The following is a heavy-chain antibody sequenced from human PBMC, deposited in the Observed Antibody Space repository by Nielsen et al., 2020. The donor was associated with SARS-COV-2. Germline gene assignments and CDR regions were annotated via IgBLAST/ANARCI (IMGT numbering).Heavy chain of an antibody. CDR2: IYYSGST. D-gene: IGHD5-18*01. Sequence: SETLSLTCTVSGGSISSYYWSWIRQPSGKGLEWIGYIYYSGSTNNNPSLKSRVTISVDTSKNQFSLKLSSVTAADTAVYYCARGEAESVYSYGLGYWGQGTLVTVSS. CDR1: GGSISSYY. J-gene: IGHJ4*02. V-gene: IGHV4-59*01. CDR3: ARGEAESVYSYGLGY.